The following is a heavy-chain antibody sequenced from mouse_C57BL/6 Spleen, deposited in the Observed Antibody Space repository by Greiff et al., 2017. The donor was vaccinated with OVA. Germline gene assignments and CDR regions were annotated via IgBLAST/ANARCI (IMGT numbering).Heavy chain of an antibody. D-gene: IGHD1-3*01. CDR3: ALTSMDY. V-gene: IGHV1-50*01. Sequence: QVQLQQSGAELVKPGASVKLSCKASGYTFTSYWMQWVKQRPGQGLEWIGEIDPSDSYTNYNQKFKGKATLTVDTSSSTAYMQLSSLTSEDSAVYYCALTSMDYWGQGTSVTVSS. CDR2: IDPSDSYT. CDR1: GYTFTSYW. J-gene: IGHJ4*01.